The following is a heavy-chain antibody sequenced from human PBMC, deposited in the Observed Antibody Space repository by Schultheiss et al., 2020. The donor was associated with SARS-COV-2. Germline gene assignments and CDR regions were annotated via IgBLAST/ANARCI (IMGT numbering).Heavy chain of an antibody. D-gene: IGHD3-3*01. Sequence: GGSLRLSCATSGFTFNSYVMTWVRQAPGKGLEWVAVISYDGSNKYYADSVKGRFTISRDNAKNSLYLQMNSLGDEDTAVYYCAREEEAYYDFWSGYSRSSSDYYFDNWGQGTLVTVSS. J-gene: IGHJ4*02. CDR2: ISYDGSNK. V-gene: IGHV3-30*03. CDR3: AREEEAYYDFWSGYSRSSSDYYFDN. CDR1: GFTFNSYV.